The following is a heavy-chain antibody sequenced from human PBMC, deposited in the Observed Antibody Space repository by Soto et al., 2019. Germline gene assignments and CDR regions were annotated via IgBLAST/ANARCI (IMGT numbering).Heavy chain of an antibody. Sequence: SETLSLTCTVSGGSISSYYWSWIRQPPGKGLEWIGYIYYSGSTNYNPSLKSRVTISVDTSKNQFSLKLSSVTAADTAVYYCARDMGPHYDILTGYYLEYYFDYWGQGTLVPVSS. CDR3: ARDMGPHYDILTGYYLEYYFDY. V-gene: IGHV4-59*01. D-gene: IGHD3-9*01. J-gene: IGHJ4*02. CDR1: GGSISSYY. CDR2: IYYSGST.